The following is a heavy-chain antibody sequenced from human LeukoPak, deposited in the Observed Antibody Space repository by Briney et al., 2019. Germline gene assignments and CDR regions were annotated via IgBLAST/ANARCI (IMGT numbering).Heavy chain of an antibody. Sequence: SVKVSCKASGFTFTSSAVQWVRQARGQRLEWIGWIVVGSGNTNYAQKFQERVTITRDMSTSTAYMELSSLRSEDTAVYYCAAVDPVLYGDYAPEHYGMDVWGKGTTVTVSS. CDR2: IVVGSGNT. J-gene: IGHJ6*04. V-gene: IGHV1-58*01. D-gene: IGHD4-17*01. CDR3: AAVDPVLYGDYAPEHYGMDV. CDR1: GFTFTSSA.